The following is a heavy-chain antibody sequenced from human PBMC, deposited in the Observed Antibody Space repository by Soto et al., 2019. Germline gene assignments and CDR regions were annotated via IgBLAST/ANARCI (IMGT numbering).Heavy chain of an antibody. CDR1: GGSFTSNNW. CDR2: VYRTGST. V-gene: IGHV4-4*03. Sequence: PEPLSLTCAVSGGSFTSNNWWTWVRQPPGQGLEWIGEVYRTGSTDYNPSLKSRVTISLDKSENQFSLKVTSLTAADTAVYYCASRDPGTSVDYWGQGTLVTVSS. J-gene: IGHJ4*02. CDR3: ASRDPGTSVDY. D-gene: IGHD1-7*01.